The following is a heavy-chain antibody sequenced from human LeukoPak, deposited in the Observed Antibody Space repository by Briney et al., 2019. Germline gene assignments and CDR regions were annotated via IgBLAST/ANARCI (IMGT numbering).Heavy chain of an antibody. D-gene: IGHD6-19*01. CDR3: ARVGSGPLRYYYYMDV. Sequence: SETLSLTCIVSGGSISSDYWSWIRQPAGKGLEWIGRIYTSGSTNYNPSLKSRVTMSVDTSKNQFSLKLSSVTAADTAVYYCARVGSGPLRYYYYMDVWGKGTTVTVSS. J-gene: IGHJ6*03. CDR2: IYTSGST. CDR1: GGSISSDY. V-gene: IGHV4-4*07.